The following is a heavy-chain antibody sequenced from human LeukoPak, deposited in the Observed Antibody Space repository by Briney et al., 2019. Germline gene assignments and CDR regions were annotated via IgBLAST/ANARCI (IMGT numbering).Heavy chain of an antibody. D-gene: IGHD1-26*01. CDR3: GKEGRGMGAATIDY. CDR2: ISGSGGST. Sequence: GGSLRLSCVGSEFTFSTYWMSWVRQAPGKGLEWVSGISGSGGSTYYADSVGRFSISRDNSKNTLYLQMTSLRAEDTAVYYCGKEGRGMGAATIDYWGQGTLVTVSS. CDR1: EFTFSTYW. V-gene: IGHV3-23*01. J-gene: IGHJ4*02.